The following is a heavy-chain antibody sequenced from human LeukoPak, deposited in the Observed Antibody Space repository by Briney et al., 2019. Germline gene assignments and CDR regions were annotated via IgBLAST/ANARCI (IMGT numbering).Heavy chain of an antibody. CDR1: GYTLTELS. V-gene: IGHV1-24*01. CDR2: FDPEDGET. J-gene: IGHJ3*02. D-gene: IGHD4-23*01. Sequence: ASVKVSCKVSGYTLTELSMHWARQAPGKGLEWMGGFDPEDGETIYAQKFQGRVTMTEDTSTDTAYMELSSLRSEDTAVYYCATGDLRWYAFDIWGQGTMVTVSS. CDR3: ATGDLRWYAFDI.